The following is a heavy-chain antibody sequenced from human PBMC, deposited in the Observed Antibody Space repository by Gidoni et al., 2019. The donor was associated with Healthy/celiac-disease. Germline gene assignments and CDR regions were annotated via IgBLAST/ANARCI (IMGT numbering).Heavy chain of an antibody. Sequence: EVQLFESGGGLVQPGGSLRLSCSASGFPFSSYAMSWVRQAPGKGLEWVSAISGSGGSTYYADSVKGRFTISRDNSKNTLYLQMNSLRAEDTAVYYCAKDRGYGSGSLYLDVWGQGTTVTVSS. CDR3: AKDRGYGSGSLYLDV. CDR2: ISGSGGST. J-gene: IGHJ6*02. CDR1: GFPFSSYA. D-gene: IGHD3-10*01. V-gene: IGHV3-23*01.